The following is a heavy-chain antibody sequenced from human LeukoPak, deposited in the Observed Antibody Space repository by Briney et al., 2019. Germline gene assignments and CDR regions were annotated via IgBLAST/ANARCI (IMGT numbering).Heavy chain of an antibody. Sequence: SETLSLTCAVYGGSFSGYYWTWIRQTPEKGLEWIGEMNPSGSTSYNPSLKSRVTISVDTSKNQFSLNLNSVTAADTAVYYCARGGTLMTMVNWGQGTLVTVSS. J-gene: IGHJ4*02. CDR1: GGSFSGYY. CDR3: ARGGTLMTMVN. V-gene: IGHV4-34*01. CDR2: MNPSGST. D-gene: IGHD4/OR15-4a*01.